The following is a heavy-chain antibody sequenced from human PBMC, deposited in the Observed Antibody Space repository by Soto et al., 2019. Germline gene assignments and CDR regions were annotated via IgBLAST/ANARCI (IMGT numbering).Heavy chain of an antibody. Sequence: GGSLRLSCAASGFTFSSYAMSWVRQAPGKGLEWVSAISGSGGSTYYADSVKGRFTISRDNSKNTLYLQMNSLRAEDTAVYYCATLYGDYDWKFDFWGQGTLVTVSS. J-gene: IGHJ4*02. D-gene: IGHD4-17*01. CDR1: GFTFSSYA. CDR2: ISGSGGST. CDR3: ATLYGDYDWKFDF. V-gene: IGHV3-23*01.